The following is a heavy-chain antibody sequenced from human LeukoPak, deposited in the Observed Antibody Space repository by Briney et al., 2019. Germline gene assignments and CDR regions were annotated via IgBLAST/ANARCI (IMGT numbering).Heavy chain of an antibody. CDR2: ISESGGST. J-gene: IGHJ4*02. CDR3: AKGSATGYFDY. V-gene: IGHV3-23*01. Sequence: GGSQRLSCAGSGFTFSSYAMSWVRQAPGKGLGWVSSISESGGSTYYADSVKGRFTISRDNSKNTLYLQMNSLRAEDTAVYYCAKGSATGYFDYWGQGTLVTVSS. CDR1: GFTFSSYA. D-gene: IGHD2-15*01.